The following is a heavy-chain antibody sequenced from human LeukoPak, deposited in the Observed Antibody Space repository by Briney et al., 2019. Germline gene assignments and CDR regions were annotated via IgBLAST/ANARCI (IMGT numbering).Heavy chain of an antibody. V-gene: IGHV1-69*05. CDR3: ARGTGYYYDSSGYRPMGDAFDI. D-gene: IGHD3-22*01. CDR1: GGTFSSYA. J-gene: IGHJ3*02. CDR2: IIPIFGTA. Sequence: SVKVSCKASGGTFSSYAISWVRQAPGQGLEWMGGIIPIFGTANYAQKFQGRVTITTDESTGTAYMELSSLRSEDTAVYYCARGTGYYYDSSGYRPMGDAFDIWGQGTMVTVSS.